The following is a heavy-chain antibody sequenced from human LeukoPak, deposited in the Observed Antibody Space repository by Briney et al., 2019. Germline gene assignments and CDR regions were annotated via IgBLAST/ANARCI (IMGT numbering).Heavy chain of an antibody. V-gene: IGHV1-18*04. CDR1: GYTFTSDG. Sequence: ASVKVSCKASGYTFTSDGISRVRQAPGQGLEWMGWICAYIGNTYYAQKLQCRVTMTTDTSTSTDYIELRSLRSDGTAVYYCARAEELYNWFDPWGQGTLVTVPS. J-gene: IGHJ5*02. D-gene: IGHD3-10*01. CDR2: ICAYIGNT. CDR3: ARAEELYNWFDP.